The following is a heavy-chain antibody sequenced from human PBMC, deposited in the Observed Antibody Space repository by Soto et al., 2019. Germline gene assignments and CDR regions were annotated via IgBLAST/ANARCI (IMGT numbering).Heavy chain of an antibody. D-gene: IGHD5-12*01. V-gene: IGHV1-69*01. CDR2: IIPAFGSP. CDR1: GDTFNSSA. CDR3: AGDRGYSWVLDY. Sequence: QVQLVQSGAEVKKPGSSVKVSCKASGDTFNSSAFNWVRQAPGQGLEWMGGIIPAFGSPKYAQNFQGRVTITVAESTSTAYMELSNLKSEDTAVYYCAGDRGYSWVLDYWGQGTLVAVSS. J-gene: IGHJ4*02.